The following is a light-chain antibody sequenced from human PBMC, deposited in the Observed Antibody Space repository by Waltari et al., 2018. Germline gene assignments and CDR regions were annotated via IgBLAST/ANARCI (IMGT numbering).Light chain of an antibody. V-gene: IGLV2-14*01. CDR3: SSYTSSNTVI. J-gene: IGLJ2*01. CDR1: SSDVGGYNY. Sequence: QSALTQPASVSGSPGQSITISCPGTSSDVGGYNYVSWYQQYPGKVPKLMIYDVSKGPAGVSKRYAGSKSSNTASLTISGLRAEDEADYYCSSYTSSNTVIFGGGTKLTVL. CDR2: DVS.